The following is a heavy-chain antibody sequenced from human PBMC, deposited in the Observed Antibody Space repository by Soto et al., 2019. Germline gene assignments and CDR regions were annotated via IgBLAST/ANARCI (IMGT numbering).Heavy chain of an antibody. D-gene: IGHD1-1*01. CDR3: AIGGRAGTTADFFDY. CDR2: INHSGST. Sequence: ASETLSLTCAVYGGSFSGYYWRWIRQPPGKGVEGIGEINHSGSTNYNPSLKSRVTISVDTSKNQFSLKLSSVTAADTAVYYCAIGGRAGTTADFFDYWGQGTLVTVSS. J-gene: IGHJ4*02. V-gene: IGHV4-34*01. CDR1: GGSFSGYY.